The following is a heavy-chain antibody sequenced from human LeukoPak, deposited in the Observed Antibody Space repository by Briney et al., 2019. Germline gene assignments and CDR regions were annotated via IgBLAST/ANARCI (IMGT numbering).Heavy chain of an antibody. CDR3: ARVRINSYMDV. CDR1: GFTFSSYW. CDR2: IKQDGSEK. D-gene: IGHD3-16*01. J-gene: IGHJ6*03. V-gene: IGHV3-7*01. Sequence: GGFLRLSCAASGFTFSSYWMSWVRQAPGKGLEWVANIKQDGSEKYYVDSVKGRFTISRDNAKNSLYLQMNSLRAEDTAVYYCARVRINSYMDVWGKGTTVTVSS.